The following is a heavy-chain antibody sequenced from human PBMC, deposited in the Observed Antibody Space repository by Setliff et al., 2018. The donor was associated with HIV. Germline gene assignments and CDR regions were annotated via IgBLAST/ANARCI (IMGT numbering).Heavy chain of an antibody. J-gene: IGHJ5*01. Sequence: SETLSLTCSVSDDSISSGANYWSWIRQPAGQRLEWIGRIYTSGSTNYNPSLKSRVTMSVDTSKNQFSVRLTSGTAADTAVYCCARGGAVSADFDSWGQGTLVTVSS. CDR2: IYTSGST. V-gene: IGHV4-61*02. CDR1: DDSISSGANY. CDR3: ARGGAVSADFDS. D-gene: IGHD3-16*01.